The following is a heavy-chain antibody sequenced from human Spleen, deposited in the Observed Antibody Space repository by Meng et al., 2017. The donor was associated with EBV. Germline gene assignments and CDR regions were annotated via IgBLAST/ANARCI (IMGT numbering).Heavy chain of an antibody. J-gene: IGHJ4*02. CDR1: GYTFTSYA. CDR2: INTGNGNT. CDR3: ARDRLLNPLRRFDY. V-gene: IGHV1-3*04. D-gene: IGHD3-9*01. Sequence: QVKLVQSGAEVKKPXASVKVSCKASGYTFTSYAIHWVRQAPGQRLEWMGWINTGNGNTNYSPKFQGRVTISRDTSASTAYMELSSLRSEDTAIYYCARDRLLNPLRRFDYWGQGTLVTVSS.